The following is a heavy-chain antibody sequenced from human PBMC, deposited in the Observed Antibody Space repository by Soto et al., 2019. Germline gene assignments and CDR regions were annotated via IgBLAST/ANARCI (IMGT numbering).Heavy chain of an antibody. J-gene: IGHJ3*01. CDR1: GFTFSNYN. D-gene: IGHD3-16*01. CDR2: ISNSSTYI. CDR3: ARDREGVGAGLF. Sequence: EVQLVESGGGLVKPGGSLRLSCAASGFTFSNYNMNWVRQAPGKGLEWVSSISNSSTYIYYADSVKGRFTISRDNAKNSRFLQMNSLRGEDSAVYYCARDREGVGAGLFWGQGTMVTVSS. V-gene: IGHV3-21*01.